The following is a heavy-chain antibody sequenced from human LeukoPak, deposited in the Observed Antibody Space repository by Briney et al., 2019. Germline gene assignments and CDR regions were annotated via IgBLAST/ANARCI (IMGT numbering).Heavy chain of an antibody. CDR2: ISSSSSYI. D-gene: IGHD5-12*01. J-gene: IGHJ4*02. V-gene: IGHV3-21*01. CDR1: GFTFSSYS. Sequence: GGSLRLSCAASGFTFSSYSMNWVRQAPGKGLEWVSSISSSSSYIYYADSVKVRFTISRDNDKNSLYLQMNSLRAEDTAVYYCARDFLATTNDYWGQGTLVTVSS. CDR3: ARDFLATTNDY.